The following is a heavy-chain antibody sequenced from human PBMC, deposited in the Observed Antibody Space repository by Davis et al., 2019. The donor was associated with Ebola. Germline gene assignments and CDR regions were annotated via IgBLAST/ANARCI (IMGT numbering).Heavy chain of an antibody. J-gene: IGHJ4*02. CDR3: ARGRARCDY. CDR1: GGSISSGGYY. D-gene: IGHD3-10*01. CDR2: TYHSGST. Sequence: MPSETLSLTCTVSGGSISSGGYYWSWVRQAPGKGLEWIGYTYHSGSTYYNPSLKSRVTISVDRSKNQFSLKLSSVTAADTAVYYCARGRARCDYWGQGTLVTVSS. V-gene: IGHV4-30-2*01.